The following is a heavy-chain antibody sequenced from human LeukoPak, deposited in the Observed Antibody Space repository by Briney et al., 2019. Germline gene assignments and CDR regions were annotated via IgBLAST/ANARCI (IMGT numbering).Heavy chain of an antibody. J-gene: IGHJ4*02. CDR3: ARDHDYGGNSDFDY. D-gene: IGHD4-23*01. Sequence: ASVKVSCKASGYTFTSYDINWVRQATGQGLEWMGWMNPNSGNTGSAQKFQGRVTMTRNTSISTAYMELSSLRSEDTAVYYCARDHDYGGNSDFDYWGQGTLVTVSS. V-gene: IGHV1-8*01. CDR1: GYTFTSYD. CDR2: MNPNSGNT.